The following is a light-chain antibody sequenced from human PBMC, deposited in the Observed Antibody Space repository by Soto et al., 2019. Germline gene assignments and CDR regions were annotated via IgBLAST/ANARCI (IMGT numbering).Light chain of an antibody. J-gene: IGKJ3*01. Sequence: EIVLTQSPGTLSLSPGEGATVSCRVSQSINSKSLVWYQRKFGQAPRLLIYNPSTRATGIPDRFSGSGSGTYFTLSSSGLEPEDFAVYYCQHYGGSFIFGPGTKVDFK. CDR2: NPS. CDR3: QHYGGSFI. CDR1: QSINSKS. V-gene: IGKV3-20*01.